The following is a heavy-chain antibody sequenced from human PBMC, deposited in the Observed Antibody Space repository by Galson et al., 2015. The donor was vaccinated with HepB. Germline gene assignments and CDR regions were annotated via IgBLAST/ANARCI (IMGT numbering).Heavy chain of an antibody. V-gene: IGHV3-23*01. CDR3: VRGTTAPDY. CDR1: GFTFTSYG. J-gene: IGHJ4*02. Sequence: SLRLSCAACGFTFTSYGMSWARQAPGKGLECVSAISRGGDTSDYADSVKGRFTVSRDSSTNTLYLQMNGLRADDTAIYYGVRGTTAPDYWGQGTLVTVSS. CDR2: ISRGGDTS. D-gene: IGHD2/OR15-2a*01.